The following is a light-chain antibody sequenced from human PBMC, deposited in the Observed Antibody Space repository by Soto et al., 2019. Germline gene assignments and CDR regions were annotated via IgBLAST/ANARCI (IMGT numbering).Light chain of an antibody. J-gene: IGKJ1*01. CDR3: QQYVSSPGT. Sequence: ELVLTQSPGTLSLSPGESATLSCRASQSVSGRYLAWYQQKPGQAPRLLIYGASSRATGIPDRFSGSGSGTDFTVPISRLESEDFAVYYGQQYVSSPGTVGLGTKVDSK. CDR2: GAS. V-gene: IGKV3-20*01. CDR1: QSVSGRY.